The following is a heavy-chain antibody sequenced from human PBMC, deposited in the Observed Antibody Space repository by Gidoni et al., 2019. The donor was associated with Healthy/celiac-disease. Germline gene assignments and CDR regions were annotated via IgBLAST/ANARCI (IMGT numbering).Heavy chain of an antibody. Sequence: QVQLVESGGGVVQPGRSLRLSCAASGFTFSSYGMHWVRQAPGKGLEWVAVIWYDGSNKYYADSVKGRFTISRDNSKNTLYLQMNSLRAEDTAVYYCARFDRWELRVDYWGQGTLVTVSS. CDR3: ARFDRWELRVDY. CDR1: GFTFSSYG. V-gene: IGHV3-33*01. D-gene: IGHD1-26*01. CDR2: IWYDGSNK. J-gene: IGHJ4*02.